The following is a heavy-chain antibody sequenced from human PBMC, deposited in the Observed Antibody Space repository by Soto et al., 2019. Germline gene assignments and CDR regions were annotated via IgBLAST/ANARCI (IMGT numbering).Heavy chain of an antibody. CDR1: GGSFKSGSYS. D-gene: IGHD4-17*01. Sequence: SETLSLTCTVSGGSFKSGSYSWSWIRQPPGKGLEWIGYVYHTGRTSYNPSLKSRVTISVDTSKNQFSLNLSSVTAADTAVYYCARDLRFQGHDYADYLGYGMDVWGQGTTVTVSS. V-gene: IGHV4-61*01. J-gene: IGHJ6*02. CDR2: VYHTGRT. CDR3: ARDLRFQGHDYADYLGYGMDV.